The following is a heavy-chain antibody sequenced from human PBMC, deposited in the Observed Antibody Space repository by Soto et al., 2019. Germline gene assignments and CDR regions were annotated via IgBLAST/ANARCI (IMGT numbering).Heavy chain of an antibody. J-gene: IGHJ5*02. CDR1: GFTFSDYY. V-gene: IGHV3-11*01. CDR2: ISDTGSTI. Sequence: GGSLRLSCAASGFTFSDYYMSWIRQAPGKGLEWVSYISDTGSTISYADSVKGRFTISRDNSKTKNSLYLQMNSLRAEDTAVYYCARSLTYDFWTGYPNWFDPWGQGTLVTVSS. D-gene: IGHD3-3*01. CDR3: ARSLTYDFWTGYPNWFDP.